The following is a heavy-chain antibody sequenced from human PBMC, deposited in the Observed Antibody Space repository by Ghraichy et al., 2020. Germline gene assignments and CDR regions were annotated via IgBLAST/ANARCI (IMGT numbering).Heavy chain of an antibody. J-gene: IGHJ3*02. CDR3: ARLRRITIFGVVIQDAFDI. V-gene: IGHV3-7*01. CDR1: GFTFSSYW. CDR2: IKQDGSEK. Sequence: GGSLRLSCAASGFTFSSYWMSWVRQAPGKGLEWVANIKQDGSEKYYVDSVKGRFTISRDNAKNSLYLQMNSLRAEDTAVYYCARLRRITIFGVVIQDAFDIWGQGTMVTVSS. D-gene: IGHD3-3*01.